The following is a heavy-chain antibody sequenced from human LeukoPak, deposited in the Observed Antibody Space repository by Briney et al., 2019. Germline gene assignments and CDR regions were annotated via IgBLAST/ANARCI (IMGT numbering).Heavy chain of an antibody. CDR1: GGSISSYY. J-gene: IGHJ5*02. CDR3: ARERYDILTGYLSAPDWFDP. D-gene: IGHD3-9*01. Sequence: SETLSLTCTVSGGSISSYYWTWIRQPAGKGPEWIGRIHASGSTNYNPSLKSRVTMSVDTSKNQFSLKLSSVTAADTAVYYCARERYDILTGYLSAPDWFDPWGQGTLVTVSS. CDR2: IHASGST. V-gene: IGHV4-4*07.